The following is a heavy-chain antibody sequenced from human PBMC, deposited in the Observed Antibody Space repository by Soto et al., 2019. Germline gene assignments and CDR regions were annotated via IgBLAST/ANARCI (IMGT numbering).Heavy chain of an antibody. Sequence: QVQLQEAGPGLVTPSETLSLTCTVSGGSISSYYWGWIRQPPGQGLEWIGYIYYSGRTNYNPSLTCRVSISVDTCQNQCSRMMSSVPAADTAVCYCARGGDILTYDAFDICVDGTMVTVAS. CDR3: ARGGDILTYDAFDI. CDR1: GGSISSYY. V-gene: IGHV4-59*01. D-gene: IGHD3-9*01. CDR2: IYYSGRT. J-gene: IGHJ3*02.